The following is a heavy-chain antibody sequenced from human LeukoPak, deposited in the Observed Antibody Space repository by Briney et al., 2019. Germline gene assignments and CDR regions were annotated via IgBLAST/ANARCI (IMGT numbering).Heavy chain of an antibody. CDR3: ARAMGYCSGGSCYGY. CDR2: IYPGDSDT. Sequence: GESLKISCKGSGYSFTSYWIGWVRQKPGKGLEWMGIIYPGDSDTRYSPSFQGQVTISADKSISTAYLQWSSLKASDTAMYYCARAMGYCSGGSCYGYWGQGTLVTVSS. CDR1: GYSFTSYW. J-gene: IGHJ4*02. V-gene: IGHV5-51*01. D-gene: IGHD2-15*01.